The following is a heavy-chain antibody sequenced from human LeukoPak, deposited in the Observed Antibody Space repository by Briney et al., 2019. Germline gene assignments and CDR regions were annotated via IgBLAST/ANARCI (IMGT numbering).Heavy chain of an antibody. V-gene: IGHV3-30-3*01. CDR1: GFTFSSYA. J-gene: IGHJ4*02. D-gene: IGHD2-15*01. CDR2: MSYDGSNK. Sequence: GTSLRLSCAASGFTFSSYAMHWVRQAPGKGLEWVAVMSYDGSNKYYADSVKGRFTISRDNSKNTLYLQMNSLRAEDTAVYYCASGRYCSGGSCYFDYWGQGTLVTVPT. CDR3: ASGRYCSGGSCYFDY.